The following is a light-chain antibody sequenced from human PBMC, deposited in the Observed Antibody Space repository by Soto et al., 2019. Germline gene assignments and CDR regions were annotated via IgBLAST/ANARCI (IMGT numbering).Light chain of an antibody. V-gene: IGKV1-39*01. Sequence: DIQMTQSPSSLSASVGDRVTITCRASQTITRYLNWYQQKPGKAPKLLIYAASSLQSGVPSRFSCSRSGTDFSLTISSLQPEEFATYYWQQNYSPPFTFCPGTPVDIK. CDR2: AAS. J-gene: IGKJ3*01. CDR3: QQNYSPPFT. CDR1: QTITRY.